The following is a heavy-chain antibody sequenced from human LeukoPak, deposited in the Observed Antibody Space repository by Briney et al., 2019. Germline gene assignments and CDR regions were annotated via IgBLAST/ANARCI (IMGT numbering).Heavy chain of an antibody. V-gene: IGHV3-30*04. CDR1: GFTFSDYA. CDR2: ISYDGIYK. J-gene: IGHJ6*03. Sequence: GGSLRLSCAASGFTFSDYAMHWVRLAQGKGLEWVAVISYDGIYKYYADSVKGRFTISRDNSKNTLYLQMNSLRPEDTALYYCAKDRAARGRGNYFYMDVWGKGTTVTVSS. D-gene: IGHD2/OR15-2a*01. CDR3: AKDRAARGRGNYFYMDV.